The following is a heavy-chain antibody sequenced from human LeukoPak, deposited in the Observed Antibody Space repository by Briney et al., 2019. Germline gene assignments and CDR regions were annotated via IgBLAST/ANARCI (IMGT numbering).Heavy chain of an antibody. J-gene: IGHJ4*02. CDR1: GYTFTSYD. V-gene: IGHV1-8*01. CDR3: ARRNTIMVAGLDY. D-gene: IGHD5-24*01. CDR2: TNPNSGNT. Sequence: ASVKVSCKASGYTFTSYDINWVRQATGQGLEWMGWTNPNSGNTGYAQKFQGRVTMTRNTSISTAFMELSSLRSEGTAVYYCARRNTIMVAGLDYWGQGTLVTVSS.